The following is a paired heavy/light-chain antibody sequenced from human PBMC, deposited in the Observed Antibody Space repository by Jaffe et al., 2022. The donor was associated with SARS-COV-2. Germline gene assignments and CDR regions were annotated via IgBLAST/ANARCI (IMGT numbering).Light chain of an antibody. J-gene: IGLJ2*01. Sequence: SSELTQDPAVSVALGQTVRITCQGDSLRSYYATWYQQKPGQAPILVIYGDNNRPSGTPDRLSGSSSGNTASLTITGAQAEDEADYYCSSRDNGDNRVVFGGGTKLTVL. CDR1: SLRSYY. V-gene: IGLV3-19*01. CDR2: GDN. CDR3: SSRDNGDNRVV.
Heavy chain of an antibody. V-gene: IGHV4-34*02. CDR2: INHSGST. J-gene: IGHJ6*03. D-gene: IGHD3-22*01. CDR1: GESFSGYS. CDR3: ARGLTSAINMMIVIKGYSYYMDV. Sequence: QEQLQQWGAGVLKPSETLSLTCAVYGESFSGYSWTWIRQPPGQGLEWIGEINHSGSTNYNPSLRSRVTISLDTSKNQFSLRLSSVTAADTAVYYCARGLTSAINMMIVIKGYSYYMDVWGKGTTVTVSS.